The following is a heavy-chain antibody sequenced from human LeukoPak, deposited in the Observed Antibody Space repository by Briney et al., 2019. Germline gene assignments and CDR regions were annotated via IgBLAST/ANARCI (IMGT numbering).Heavy chain of an antibody. D-gene: IGHD3-22*01. CDR1: GFTFSSYG. CDR2: ISNDGGGT. V-gene: IGHV3-23*01. CDR3: AKGSSGYFFDL. Sequence: GGSLRLSCAASGFTFSSYGLVWVRQAPGKGLEWVSAISNDGGGTTYADFVKGRFSVSRDNSKNTLFLQMNSLRAEDTALYYCAKGSSGYFFDLWGQGTLVTVSS. J-gene: IGHJ4*02.